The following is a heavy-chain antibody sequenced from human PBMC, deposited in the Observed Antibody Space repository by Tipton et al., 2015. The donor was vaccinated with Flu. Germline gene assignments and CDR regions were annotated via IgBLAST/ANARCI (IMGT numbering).Heavy chain of an antibody. V-gene: IGHV3-15*01. CDR3: TTIFERSGPS. CDR2: VKSKTDGGTT. CDR1: GFTFNNAW. D-gene: IGHD5-12*01. J-gene: IGHJ5*02. Sequence: SLRLSCVTSGFTFNNAWMNWVRQAPGKGLEWVGRVKSKTDGGTTDYAAPVKGRFIISRDDSKNTLYLEMNSLKTEDTAVYYCTTIFERSGPSWGQGILVTVSS.